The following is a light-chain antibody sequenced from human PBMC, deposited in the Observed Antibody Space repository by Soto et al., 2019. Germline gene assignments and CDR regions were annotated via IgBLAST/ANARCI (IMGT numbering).Light chain of an antibody. J-gene: IGLJ2*01. V-gene: IGLV2-14*01. CDR1: SSDIGGYNY. Sequence: QSALTQPASVSGSPGQSITISCTGTSSDIGGYNYVSWYQQYPGKAPKLMIFGVSDRPSGVSNRFSGSKSGYTASLTISGLQDEDEAYYYCSSYKTSSTVVVFGGGTKLTVL. CDR3: SSYKTSSTVVV. CDR2: GVS.